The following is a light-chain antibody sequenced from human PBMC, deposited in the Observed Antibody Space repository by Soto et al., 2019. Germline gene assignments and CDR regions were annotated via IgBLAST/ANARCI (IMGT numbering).Light chain of an antibody. Sequence: EIVLTQSPGTLSLSPGESATLSCRSSQSVSSTQLAWYQQKPGQAPRLLIYGASTRATGIADRFSGSGSGTDFTLTISRLEPEDFAVYYCQQYGSSGVTFGPGTKVDTK. CDR3: QQYGSSGVT. V-gene: IGKV3-20*01. CDR1: QSVSSTQ. J-gene: IGKJ3*01. CDR2: GAS.